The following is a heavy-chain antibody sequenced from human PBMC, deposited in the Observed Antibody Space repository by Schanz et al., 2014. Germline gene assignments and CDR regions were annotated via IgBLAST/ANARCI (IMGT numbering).Heavy chain of an antibody. CDR1: GFNFSNYD. Sequence: QVQLVESGGGVVQPGRSLRLSCAASGFNFSNYDIHWVRQAPGKGLEWVALIYYNGTNKYYADSVKGRFTISRDNAKNSLYLQMNSLRAEDTAVYYCARDGDFDYWGQGTLVTVSS. V-gene: IGHV3-33*08. CDR2: IYYNGTNK. CDR3: ARDGDFDY. J-gene: IGHJ4*02.